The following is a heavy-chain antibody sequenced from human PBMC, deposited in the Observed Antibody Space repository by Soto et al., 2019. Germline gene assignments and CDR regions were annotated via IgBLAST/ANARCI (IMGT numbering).Heavy chain of an antibody. CDR1: GITFSTYS. J-gene: IGHJ4*02. CDR2: ITTTSGNM. V-gene: IGHV3-48*02. Sequence: GSLRVSLSASGITFSTYSMEWVRQAPGNGLQLISYITTTSGNMYYADSVKGRFTISRDNAKNSLYLQMNSLRDEDTAVYYCARDALLVAAPSDYWGQGTLVTVSA. CDR3: ARDALLVAAPSDY. D-gene: IGHD5-12*01.